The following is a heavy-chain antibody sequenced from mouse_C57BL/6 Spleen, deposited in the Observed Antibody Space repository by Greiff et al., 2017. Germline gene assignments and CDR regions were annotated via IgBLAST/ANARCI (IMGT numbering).Heavy chain of an antibody. V-gene: IGHV8-12*01. CDR2: IYWDDDK. CDR1: GFSLSTSGMG. CDR3: ARGTTVVDWYFDV. Sequence: VMLVESGPGILQSSQTLSLTCSFSGFSLSTSGMGVSWIRQPSGKGLEWLAHIYWDDDKRYNPSLKSRLTISKDTSRNRVFLKITSVDTADTATYYCARGTTVVDWYFDVWGTGTTVTVSS. D-gene: IGHD1-1*01. J-gene: IGHJ1*03.